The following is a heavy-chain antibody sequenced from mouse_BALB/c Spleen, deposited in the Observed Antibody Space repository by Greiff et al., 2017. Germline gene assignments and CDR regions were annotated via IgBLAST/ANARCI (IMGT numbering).Heavy chain of an antibody. J-gene: IGHJ2*01. V-gene: IGHV5-12-2*01. CDR3: ARSYRYDGYYFDY. CDR2: ISNGGGST. Sequence: EVKLMESGGGLVQPGGSPKLSCAASGFTFSSYTMSWVRQTPEKRLEWVAYISNGGGSTYYPDTVKGRFTISRDNAKNTLYLQMSSLKSEDTAMYYCARSYRYDGYYFDYWGQGTTLTVSS. CDR1: GFTFSSYT. D-gene: IGHD2-14*01.